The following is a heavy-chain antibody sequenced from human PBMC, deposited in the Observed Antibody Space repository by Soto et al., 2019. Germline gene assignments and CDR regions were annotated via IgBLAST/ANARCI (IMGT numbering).Heavy chain of an antibody. CDR2: IIPILGIA. J-gene: IGHJ5*02. CDR3: ARDCSSTSCYAYA. Sequence: QVQLVQSGAEVKKPGSSVKVSCKASGGTFSSYTISWVRQAPGQGLEWMGRIIPILGIANYAQKFQGRVTLTADKSPHTVYMELSSLTSADPAMYYCARDCSSTSCYAYAWGQGTLVTVSS. CDR1: GGTFSSYT. D-gene: IGHD2-2*01. V-gene: IGHV1-69*08.